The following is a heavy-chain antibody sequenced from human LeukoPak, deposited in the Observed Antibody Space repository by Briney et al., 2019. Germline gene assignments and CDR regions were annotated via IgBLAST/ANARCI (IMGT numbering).Heavy chain of an antibody. J-gene: IGHJ4*02. CDR3: ARLHCSSTSCHLDLDY. Sequence: ASVKVSCKASGYTFTGYYMHWVRQAPGQGLEWMGWINPNSGGTNYAQKFQGRVTMTRDTSISTAYMELSRLRSDDTAVYYCARLHCSSTSCHLDLDYWGQGTLVTVSS. CDR1: GYTFTGYY. D-gene: IGHD2-2*01. CDR2: INPNSGGT. V-gene: IGHV1-2*02.